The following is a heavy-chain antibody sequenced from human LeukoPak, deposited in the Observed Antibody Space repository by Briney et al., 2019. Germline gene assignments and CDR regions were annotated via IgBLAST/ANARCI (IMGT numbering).Heavy chain of an antibody. D-gene: IGHD5-18*01. Sequence: SETLSLTCTVSGGSISRSSYYWGWIRQPPGKGLEWIGSIYYSGSTYYNPSLKSRVTISVDTSKNQFSLKLSSVTAADTAVYYCARPPPTAMVLDAFDIWGQGTMVTVSS. J-gene: IGHJ3*02. CDR1: GGSISRSSYY. CDR3: ARPPPTAMVLDAFDI. CDR2: IYYSGST. V-gene: IGHV4-39*01.